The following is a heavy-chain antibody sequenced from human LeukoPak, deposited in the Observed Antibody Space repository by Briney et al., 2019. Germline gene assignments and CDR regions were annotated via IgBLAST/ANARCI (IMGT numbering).Heavy chain of an antibody. CDR1: GSSISSGNW. Sequence: PSETLSLTCAVSGSSISSGNWWSWVRQPPRKGLEWIGEIYHSGSTNYNPSLKSRVTMSVDKPKNQFSLKLSSVTAADTAVYYCAETSGYHDYFDYWGQGTLVTVSS. D-gene: IGHD3-3*01. V-gene: IGHV4-4*02. J-gene: IGHJ4*02. CDR2: IYHSGST. CDR3: AETSGYHDYFDY.